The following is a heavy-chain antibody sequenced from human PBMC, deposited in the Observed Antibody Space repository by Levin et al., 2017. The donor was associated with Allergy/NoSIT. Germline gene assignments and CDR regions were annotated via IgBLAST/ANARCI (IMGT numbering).Heavy chain of an antibody. V-gene: IGHV3-49*03. J-gene: IGHJ4*02. CDR3: TRVLVAAGPRLDY. Sequence: GSLRLSCTVSGFTFGDYAMKWFRQAPGKGLEWVSFIRSNIHGGTTEYAASVKGRFIMSRDDSKSTVYLQMNSLKTEDTGVYFCTRVLVAAGPRLDYWGQGTLVTVSS. CDR1: GFTFGDYA. D-gene: IGHD2-15*01. CDR2: IRSNIHGGTT.